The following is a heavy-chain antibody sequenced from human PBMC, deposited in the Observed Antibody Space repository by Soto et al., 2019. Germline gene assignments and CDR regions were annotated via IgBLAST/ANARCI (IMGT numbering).Heavy chain of an antibody. D-gene: IGHD3-16*02. J-gene: IGHJ4*02. CDR1: GYTFTSYG. Sequence: QVQLVQSGAEVKKPGASVKVSCKASGYTFTSYGISWVRQAPGQGLEWMGWISAYNGNTNYAQKLQGRVTMTTDTSTSTAYIELRSLRSDDTDGYYCARDTRTFGGVIVLFDYWGQGTLVTVSS. CDR2: ISAYNGNT. V-gene: IGHV1-18*01. CDR3: ARDTRTFGGVIVLFDY.